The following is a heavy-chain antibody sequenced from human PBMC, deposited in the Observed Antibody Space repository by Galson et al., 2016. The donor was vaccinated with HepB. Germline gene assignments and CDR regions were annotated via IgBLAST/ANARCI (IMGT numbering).Heavy chain of an antibody. J-gene: IGHJ6*02. CDR1: GFTFNSFA. CDR3: ARDRDIILVAAASYYGMDV. Sequence: SLRLSCAASGFTFNSFAMHWVRQAPGKGLEWVAVISYDGNIKYYADSVRGRFTIYRDNSKNTLYLQMNSLRAEDSALYYCARDRDIILVAAASYYGMDVWGHGTTVTVSS. V-gene: IGHV3-30*14. D-gene: IGHD2-15*01. CDR2: ISYDGNIK.